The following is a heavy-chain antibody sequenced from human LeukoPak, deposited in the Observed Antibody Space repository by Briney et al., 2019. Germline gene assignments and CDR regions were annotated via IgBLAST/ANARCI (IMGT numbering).Heavy chain of an antibody. CDR2: IYYSGST. V-gene: IGHV4-59*08. CDR3: ARRGYYDSSGYYAH. CDR1: GGSISSYY. J-gene: IGHJ4*02. D-gene: IGHD3-22*01. Sequence: SETLSLTCTVSGGSISSYYWSWIRQPPGKGLEWIGYIYYSGSTKYYPSLKSRVTISVDTSKNQFSLKLSSVTAADTAVYYCARRGYYDSSGYYAHWGQGTLVTVSS.